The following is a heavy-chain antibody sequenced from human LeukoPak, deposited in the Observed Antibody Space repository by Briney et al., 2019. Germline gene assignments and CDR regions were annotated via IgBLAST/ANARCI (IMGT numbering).Heavy chain of an antibody. D-gene: IGHD6-6*01. V-gene: IGHV3-23*01. Sequence: PGGSLRLSCAASGFTFSSYAMHWVRQAPGRGLEWVSGIGGSGATTDYAESVRGRFTVSRDNSKNIVYLQMNSLRAEDTATYYCAKGQALRWGQGTLVTVSS. CDR1: GFTFSSYA. CDR2: IGGSGATT. J-gene: IGHJ1*01. CDR3: AKGQALR.